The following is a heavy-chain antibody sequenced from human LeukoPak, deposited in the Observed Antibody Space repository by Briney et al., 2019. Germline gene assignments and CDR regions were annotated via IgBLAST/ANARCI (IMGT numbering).Heavy chain of an antibody. D-gene: IGHD3-16*02. CDR1: GGSFSGYY. Sequence: SETLSLTCAVYGGSFSGYYWSWIRQPPGKGLEWIGEINHSGSTNYNPSLKSRVTISVDTSKNQFSLKLSSVTAADTAVYYCARGQLDDYVWGSYRYLFDYWGQGTLVTVS. CDR2: INHSGST. J-gene: IGHJ4*02. CDR3: ARGQLDDYVWGSYRYLFDY. V-gene: IGHV4-34*01.